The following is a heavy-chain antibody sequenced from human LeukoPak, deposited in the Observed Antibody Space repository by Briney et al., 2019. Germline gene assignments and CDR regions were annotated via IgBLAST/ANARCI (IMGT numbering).Heavy chain of an antibody. D-gene: IGHD3-16*01. CDR1: GYTFTSYY. CDR3: ARDLNRLGYGQPSAGGIDY. J-gene: IGHJ4*02. CDR2: INPSGGST. Sequence: ASVKVSCKASGYTFTSYYMHWVRQAPGQGLEWMGIINPSGGSTSYAQKFQGRVTMTRDTSTSTVYMELSSLRSEGTAVYYCARDLNRLGYGQPSAGGIDYWGQGTLVTVSS. V-gene: IGHV1-46*01.